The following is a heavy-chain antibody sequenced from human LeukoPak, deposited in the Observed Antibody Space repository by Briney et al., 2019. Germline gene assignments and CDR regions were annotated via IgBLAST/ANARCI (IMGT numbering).Heavy chain of an antibody. Sequence: GGWLRLSCAGSGFTFSTYAMTWVRQAPGKGLEGVSSISNGDGTTYYTDSGKGRFTISRNNSKNTLYLQMNSLRAEDTAVYYCAKGSGGWYQFFDHWGQRTLVTVPS. J-gene: IGHJ5*02. CDR2: ISNGDGTT. V-gene: IGHV3-23*01. CDR3: AKGSGGWYQFFDH. D-gene: IGHD6-19*01. CDR1: GFTFSTYA.